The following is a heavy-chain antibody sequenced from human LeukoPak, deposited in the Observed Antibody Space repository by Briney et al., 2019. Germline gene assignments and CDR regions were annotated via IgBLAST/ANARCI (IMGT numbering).Heavy chain of an antibody. V-gene: IGHV4-61*02. CDR1: GDSISSGDYY. CDR3: AKGAGPPWFDP. Sequence: SETLSLTCTVSGDSISSGDYYWSWIRQPAGKGLEWIGRISTSGSTNYNPSLNSRVTMSVHTSKNHFSLKLSSVTAADTAVYYCAKGAGPPWFDPWDQGTLVTVSS. J-gene: IGHJ5*02. D-gene: IGHD6-19*01. CDR2: ISTSGST.